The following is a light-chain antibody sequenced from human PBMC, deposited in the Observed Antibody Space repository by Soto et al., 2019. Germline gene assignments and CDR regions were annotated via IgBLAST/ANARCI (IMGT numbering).Light chain of an antibody. J-gene: IGLJ1*01. CDR1: SSDVGAYNY. V-gene: IGLV2-14*01. CDR3: SSYTSSSSLPYV. CDR2: EVS. Sequence: QSALTQPASVSGPPGQSITISCTGTSSDVGAYNYVSWYQQHPDKAPKLMIYEVSNRPSGVSNRFSGSKSGNTASLTISGLQAEDEADYYCSSYTSSSSLPYVFGTGTKVTVL.